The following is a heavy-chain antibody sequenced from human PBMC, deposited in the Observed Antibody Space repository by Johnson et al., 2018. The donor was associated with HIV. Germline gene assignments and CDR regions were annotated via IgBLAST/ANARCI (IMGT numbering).Heavy chain of an antibody. D-gene: IGHD4-17*01. V-gene: IGHV3-30*14. J-gene: IGHJ3*02. CDR1: GFIFSNYP. CDR2: ISFDGSKK. Sequence: QVKLVESGGGVVRPGRSPRLSCEASGFIFSNYPMHWVRQAPGKGLEWVAAISFDGSKKYHADFVKGRFTISSDNSKNTLYLQMRSLRVEYQSIYYCANSDQVSPDTVTTRVGALDIWGQGTMVTVSS. CDR3: ANSDQVSPDTVTTRVGALDI.